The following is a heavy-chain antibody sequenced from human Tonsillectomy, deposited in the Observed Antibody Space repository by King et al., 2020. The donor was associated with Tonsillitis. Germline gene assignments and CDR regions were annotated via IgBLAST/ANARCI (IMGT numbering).Heavy chain of an antibody. Sequence: QLQESGPGLVKPSETLSLTCTVSGGSISSYYWSWIRQPPGKGLEWIGYIYYSGSTNYNPSLKSRVTISVDTSKNQFSLKLSSVTAADTAVYYCARHQPAQRYYYDSSGNAFDIWGQGTMVTVSS. D-gene: IGHD3-22*01. CDR2: IYYSGST. CDR1: GGSISSYY. CDR3: ARHQPAQRYYYDSSGNAFDI. V-gene: IGHV4-59*08. J-gene: IGHJ3*02.